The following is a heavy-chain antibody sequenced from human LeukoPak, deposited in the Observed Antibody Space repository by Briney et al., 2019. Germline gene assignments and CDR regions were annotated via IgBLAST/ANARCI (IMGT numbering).Heavy chain of an antibody. CDR1: GFTFSSYG. D-gene: IGHD5-24*01. CDR3: AREGKRDDYNFFDY. V-gene: IGHV3-30*03. Sequence: GGSLRLSCAASGFTFSSYGMHWVRQAPGKGLEWVAVISYDGSNKYYADSVKGRFTISRDNSKNTLYLQMNSLRAEDTAVYYYAREGKRDDYNFFDYWGQGTLVTVSS. CDR2: ISYDGSNK. J-gene: IGHJ4*02.